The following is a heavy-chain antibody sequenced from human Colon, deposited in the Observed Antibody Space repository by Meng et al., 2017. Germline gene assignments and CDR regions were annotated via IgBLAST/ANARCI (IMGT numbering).Heavy chain of an antibody. CDR1: GFIFSNYW. Sequence: GESLKISCEASGFIFSNYWMSWVRQTPGKGLEWVAIINHDGGDQKYVDSVKGRFSIFRDNTRNSLHLQMNSLRVEDTAVYYCVRDFDNYGRSGYDNWFDSWGQGTPVTVSS. V-gene: IGHV3-7*01. D-gene: IGHD6-25*01. J-gene: IGHJ5*01. CDR2: INHDGGDQ. CDR3: VRDFDNYGRSGYDNWFDS.